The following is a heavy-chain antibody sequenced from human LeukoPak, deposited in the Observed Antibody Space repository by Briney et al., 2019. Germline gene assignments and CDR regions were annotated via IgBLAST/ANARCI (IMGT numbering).Heavy chain of an antibody. CDR1: GFTFSRYW. Sequence: TGGSLRLSCAASGFTFSRYWMYWVRQGPGKGLEWVSLISGGAGTTYYADSVKGRFTISRDNSKNSLYLQMNSLRTEDTALYYCAHYNNYFGSGSYYKAWGQGTLVTVSS. V-gene: IGHV3-43*02. CDR2: ISGGAGTT. D-gene: IGHD3-10*01. CDR3: AHYNNYFGSGSYYKA. J-gene: IGHJ4*02.